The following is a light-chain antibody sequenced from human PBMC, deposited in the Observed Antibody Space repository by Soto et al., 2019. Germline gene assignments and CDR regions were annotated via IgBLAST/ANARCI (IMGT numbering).Light chain of an antibody. V-gene: IGKV3-15*01. CDR1: QSVSSN. CDR2: DTS. J-gene: IGKJ4*01. CDR3: HQYGISP. Sequence: EIVMTQSPATLSVSPGERATLSCRASQSVSSNLAWYQQKPGQAPRLLIYDTSTRAAGIAARFSGSGSGTEFTLTISRLEPEDFAVYYCHQYGISPFGGGTKVDIK.